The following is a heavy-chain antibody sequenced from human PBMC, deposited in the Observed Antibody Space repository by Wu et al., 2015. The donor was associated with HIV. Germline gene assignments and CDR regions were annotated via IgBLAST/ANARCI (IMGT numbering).Heavy chain of an antibody. Sequence: QVQLVQSGTEVKKPGASVKVSCKASGYTFITHAITWVRQAPGQRPEWMGWITTHNGYTKYAQKFQDRLSLTTDTSATTAYMELRSLRSDDTAVYYCARVFEDSSGYYSWFDPWGRGNPRSPSPQ. CDR3: ARVFEDSSGYYSWFDP. V-gene: IGHV1-18*01. J-gene: IGHJ5*02. D-gene: IGHD3-22*01. CDR2: ITTHNGYT. CDR1: GYTFITHA.